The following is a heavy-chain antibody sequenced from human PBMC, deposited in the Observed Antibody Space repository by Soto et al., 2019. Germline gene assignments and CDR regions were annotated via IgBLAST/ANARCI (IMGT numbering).Heavy chain of an antibody. V-gene: IGHV4-34*01. CDR2: INHSGST. J-gene: IGHJ4*02. CDR1: GGSFSGYY. Sequence: SETLSLTFAVYGGSFSGYYWSWIRQPPGKGLEWIGEINHSGSTNYNPSLKSLVTISVDTSKNQFSLKLSSVTAADTAVYYCARTHHSSGWYGTYYFDYWGQGTLVTVSS. CDR3: ARTHHSSGWYGTYYFDY. D-gene: IGHD6-19*01.